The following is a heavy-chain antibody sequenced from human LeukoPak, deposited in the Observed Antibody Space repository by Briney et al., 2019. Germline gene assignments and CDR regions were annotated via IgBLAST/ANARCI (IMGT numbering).Heavy chain of an antibody. D-gene: IGHD3-10*01. J-gene: IGHJ6*02. CDR1: GGSISSYY. Sequence: PSETLSLTCTLSGGSISSYYWSWIRQPPGKGLEWIGYIYYSGSTNYNPPLKTRVTIPVDTSKNQFSLKLSSVTAADTAVYYCARELWCGDQRYYYYYYGMDVWGQGTTVTVSS. CDR3: ARELWCGDQRYYYYYYGMDV. V-gene: IGHV4-59*01. CDR2: IYYSGST.